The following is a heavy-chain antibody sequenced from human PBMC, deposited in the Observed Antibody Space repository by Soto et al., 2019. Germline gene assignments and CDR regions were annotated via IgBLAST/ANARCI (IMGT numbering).Heavy chain of an antibody. CDR2: IYYSGST. CDR3: ARDPFGDGGWFDP. J-gene: IGHJ5*02. Sequence: SETLSLTCTVSGGSISSGGYYWSWIRQHPGKGLEWIGYIYYSGSTYYNPSLKSRVTISVDTSKNQFSLKLSSVTAADTAVYYWARDPFGDGGWFDPWGQGTLVTVSS. D-gene: IGHD3-10*01. CDR1: GGSISSGGYY. V-gene: IGHV4-31*03.